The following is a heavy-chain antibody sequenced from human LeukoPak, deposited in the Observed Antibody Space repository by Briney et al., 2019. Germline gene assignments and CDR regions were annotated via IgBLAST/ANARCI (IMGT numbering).Heavy chain of an antibody. J-gene: IGHJ4*02. CDR2: IYYSGST. CDR3: ARHHGGSYAPYSFDY. V-gene: IGHV4-39*01. Sequence: SETLSLTCTVSGGSISSSSYYWGWIRQPPGKGLEWIGSIYYSGSTYYNPSLKSRVTISVDTSKNQFSLKLSSVTAADTAVYYCARHHGGSYAPYSFDYWGQGTLVTVSS. D-gene: IGHD1-26*01. CDR1: GGSISSSSYY.